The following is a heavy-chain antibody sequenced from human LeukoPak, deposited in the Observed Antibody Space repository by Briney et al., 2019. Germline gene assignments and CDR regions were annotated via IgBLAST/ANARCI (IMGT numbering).Heavy chain of an antibody. J-gene: IGHJ4*02. CDR1: GFTFSSYG. CDR3: AKDRVGLSFDY. D-gene: IGHD3-16*01. Sequence: QPGGSLRLSCAASGFTFSSYGMHWVRQAPGKGLEWVAVISYDGSNKYYADSVKGRFTISRDNSKNTLYLQMNSLGTEDTAVYYCAKDRVGLSFDYWGQGTLVTVSS. CDR2: ISYDGSNK. V-gene: IGHV3-30*18.